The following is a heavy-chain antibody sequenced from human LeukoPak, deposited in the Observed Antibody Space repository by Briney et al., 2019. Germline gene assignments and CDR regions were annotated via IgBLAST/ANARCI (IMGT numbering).Heavy chain of an antibody. J-gene: IGHJ4*02. V-gene: IGHV3-30*03. Sequence: GGSLRLSCAASGFTVSSNYMSWVRQAPGKGLEWVAVISYDGNDKYYADSVKGRFTVSRDKSKNTLYLQMNSLRGEDTAVYYCARVYESYSLDYWGQGTLVTVSS. CDR3: ARVYESYSLDY. CDR1: GFTVSSNY. D-gene: IGHD1-26*01. CDR2: ISYDGNDK.